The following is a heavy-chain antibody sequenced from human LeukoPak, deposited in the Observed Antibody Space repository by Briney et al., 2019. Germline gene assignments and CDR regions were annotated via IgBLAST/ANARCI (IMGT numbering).Heavy chain of an antibody. J-gene: IGHJ4*02. Sequence: GGSLRLSCAASGFTFSSYAVSWVRQAPGKGLEWVSAISGSGGTPYYADSVKGRFTISRDNSKNTLYLQMNSLRAEDTAVYYCASQRVGVLVPFDYWGQGTLVTVSS. CDR2: ISGSGGTP. CDR3: ASQRVGVLVPFDY. CDR1: GFTFSSYA. V-gene: IGHV3-23*01.